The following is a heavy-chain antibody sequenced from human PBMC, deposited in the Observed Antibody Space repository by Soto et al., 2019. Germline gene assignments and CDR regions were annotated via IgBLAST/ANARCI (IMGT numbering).Heavy chain of an antibody. CDR3: ARSFGVVSYLDYDGMDV. CDR2: SYYSGST. J-gene: IGHJ6*02. CDR1: GGSISSGGYY. Sequence: QVQLQESGPGLVKPSQTLSLTCTVSGGSISSGGYYWSWIRQHPGKGLEWIGYSYYSGSTYYNPSLRSRVTISVDTSKNQCSLKLSSVTAADTAVYYCARSFGVVSYLDYDGMDVWGQGTTVTASS. V-gene: IGHV4-31*03. D-gene: IGHD3-3*01.